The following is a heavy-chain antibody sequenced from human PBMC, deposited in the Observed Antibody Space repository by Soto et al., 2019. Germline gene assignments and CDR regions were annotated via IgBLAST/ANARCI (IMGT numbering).Heavy chain of an antibody. Sequence: SETLSLTCTVSGGSISTYYWSWIRQPPGKGLEYIGYINYSGTTKYNPSLKSRVTMSVDTSKNQFSLKVSSVTAADTAVFYCARDYYDTTHFFDYWGRGTLVTVSS. CDR2: INYSGTT. V-gene: IGHV4-59*01. J-gene: IGHJ4*02. CDR3: ARDYYDTTHFFDY. D-gene: IGHD3-22*01. CDR1: GGSISTYY.